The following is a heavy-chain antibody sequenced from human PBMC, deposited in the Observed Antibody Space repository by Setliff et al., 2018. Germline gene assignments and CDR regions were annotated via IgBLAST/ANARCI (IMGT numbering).Heavy chain of an antibody. J-gene: IGHJ6*03. V-gene: IGHV4-59*02. CDR2: IFYSGDT. Sequence: SETLSLTCAVSGGSVTSHYWSWIRQPPGKGLEWIGFIFYSGDTNSNPSLKSRVTMSVDTSKNQSSLKLSSVTAADTAVYYCARVRYSGSYGYYYYYMDVWGKGTTVTVSS. D-gene: IGHD1-26*01. CDR1: GGSVTSHY. CDR3: ARVRYSGSYGYYYYYMDV.